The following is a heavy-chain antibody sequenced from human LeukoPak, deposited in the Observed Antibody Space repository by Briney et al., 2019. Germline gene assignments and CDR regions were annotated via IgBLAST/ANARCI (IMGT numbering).Heavy chain of an antibody. CDR3: TRDYGVLFDY. CDR2: IRSKANSYAT. J-gene: IGHJ4*02. CDR1: GFTFSGSA. Sequence: QPGGSLRPSCAASGFTFSGSAIHWVRQASGKGLEWVGRIRSKANSYATSSAASVKGRFTISRDDSKNTAYLQMNSLKTEDTAVYYCTRDYGVLFDYWGQGTLVTVSS. D-gene: IGHD4-17*01. V-gene: IGHV3-73*01.